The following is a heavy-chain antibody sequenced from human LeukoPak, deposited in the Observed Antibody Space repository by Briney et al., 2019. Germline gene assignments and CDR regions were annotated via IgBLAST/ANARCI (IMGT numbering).Heavy chain of an antibody. CDR1: GGSFSGYY. D-gene: IGHD5-24*01. CDR3: ARRDGYNYRGSDY. Sequence: KPSETLSLTCAVYGGSFSGYYWSWIRRPPGKGLEWIGEINHSGSTNYNPSLESRVTISVDTSKNQFSLKLSSVTAADTAVYYCARRDGYNYRGSDYWGQGTLVTVSS. J-gene: IGHJ4*02. V-gene: IGHV4-34*01. CDR2: INHSGST.